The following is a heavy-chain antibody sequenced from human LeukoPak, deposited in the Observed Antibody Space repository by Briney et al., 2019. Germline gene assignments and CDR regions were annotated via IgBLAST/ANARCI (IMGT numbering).Heavy chain of an antibody. CDR2: IYYSGST. V-gene: IGHV4-59*12. D-gene: IGHD6-13*01. Sequence: PSETLSLTCTVSGGSISSYYWSWIRQPPGKGLEWIGYIYYSGSTNYNPSLKSRVTISVDTSKNQFSLKLSSVTAADTAVYYCARASSWSHTPFDYWGQGTLVTVSS. CDR3: ARASSWSHTPFDY. J-gene: IGHJ4*02. CDR1: GGSISSYY.